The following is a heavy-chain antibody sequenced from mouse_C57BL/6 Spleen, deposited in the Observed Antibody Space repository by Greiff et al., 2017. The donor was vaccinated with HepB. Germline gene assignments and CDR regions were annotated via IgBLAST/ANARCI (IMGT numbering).Heavy chain of an antibody. D-gene: IGHD2-5*01. CDR2: INPSTGGT. CDR1: GYSFTGYY. V-gene: IGHV1-42*01. J-gene: IGHJ2*01. CDR3: AYYSNSWYFDY. Sequence: VQLQQSGPELVKPGASVKISCKASGYSFTGYYMNWVKQSPEKSLEWIGEINPSTGGTTYNQKFKAKATLTVDKSSSTAYMQLKSLTSEDSAVYYCAYYSNSWYFDYWGQGTTLTVSS.